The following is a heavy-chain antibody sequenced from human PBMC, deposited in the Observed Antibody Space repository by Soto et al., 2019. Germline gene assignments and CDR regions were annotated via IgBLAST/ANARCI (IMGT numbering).Heavy chain of an antibody. D-gene: IGHD1-26*01. CDR3: ARGVSAGVDY. CDR2: MQPRTGRT. J-gene: IGHJ4*02. V-gene: IGHV1-2*02. Sequence: ASVKVSCKASGYTFTGYYMHWVRQAPGQGLELMGWMQPRTGRTGYAQKFQGRVTMTRXXXXXXAXMXLXXXTSDDTAFYYCARGVSAGVDYWGQVTLVTVSS. CDR1: GYTFTGYY.